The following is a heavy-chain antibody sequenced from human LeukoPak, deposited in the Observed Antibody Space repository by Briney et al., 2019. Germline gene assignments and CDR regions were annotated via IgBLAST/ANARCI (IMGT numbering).Heavy chain of an antibody. CDR3: AKDVRTKRPPPEGFDY. J-gene: IGHJ4*02. Sequence: GASVKVSCKASGYTFTGYYMHWVRQAPGQGLEWMGWINPNSGGTNYAQKFQGRVTMTRDTSISTAYMELSRLRAEDTAVYYCAKDVRTKRPPPEGFDYWGQGTLVTVSS. CDR1: GYTFTGYY. V-gene: IGHV1-2*02. CDR2: INPNSGGT. D-gene: IGHD1-14*01.